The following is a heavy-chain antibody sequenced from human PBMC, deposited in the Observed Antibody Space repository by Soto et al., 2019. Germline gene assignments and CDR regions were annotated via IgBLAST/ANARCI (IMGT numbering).Heavy chain of an antibody. CDR3: ARDQGHQVYDSSGYYPLAFDY. V-gene: IGHV4-30-4*01. Sequence: SETLSLTCTVSGGSISSGDYYWSWIRQPPGKGLEWLGYIYYSGSTYYNPSLKSRVTISVDTSKNQFSLKLSSVTAADTAVYYCARDQGHQVYDSSGYYPLAFDYWGEGTLVTVSS. CDR2: IYYSGST. J-gene: IGHJ4*02. D-gene: IGHD3-22*01. CDR1: GGSISSGDYY.